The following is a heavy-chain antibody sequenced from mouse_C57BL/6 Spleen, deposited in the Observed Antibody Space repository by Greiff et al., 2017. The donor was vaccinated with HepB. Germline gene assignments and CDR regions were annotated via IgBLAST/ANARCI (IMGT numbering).Heavy chain of an antibody. CDR3: AREKLRTMVTGEGPWFAY. D-gene: IGHD2-2*01. V-gene: IGHV1-64*01. CDR1: GYTFTSYW. CDR2: IHPNSGST. J-gene: IGHJ3*01. Sequence: QVQLQQSGAELVKPGASVKLSCKASGYTFTSYWMHWVKQRPGQGLEWIGMIHPNSGSTNYNEKFKSKATLTVDKSSSTAYMQLSSLTSEDSAVYYCAREKLRTMVTGEGPWFAYWGQGTLVTVSA.